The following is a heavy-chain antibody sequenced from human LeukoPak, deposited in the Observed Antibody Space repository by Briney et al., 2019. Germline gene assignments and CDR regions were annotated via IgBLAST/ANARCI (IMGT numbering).Heavy chain of an antibody. V-gene: IGHV3-7*03. CDR1: EFTFSSFW. D-gene: IGHD2-15*01. CDR2: IRPDGSER. CDR3: ARRSGGDAFDM. Sequence: GGSLRLSCAASEFTFSSFWMIWVRQAPGKGLEWVASIRPDGSERYFVESVKGRFTLSRDNAKDSLNLQMNSLRAEDTAVYYCARRSGGDAFDMWGQGTMVTVSS. J-gene: IGHJ3*02.